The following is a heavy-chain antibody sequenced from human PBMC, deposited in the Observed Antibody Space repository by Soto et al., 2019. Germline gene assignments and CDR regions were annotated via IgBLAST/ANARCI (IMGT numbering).Heavy chain of an antibody. CDR3: AIASGTYFPYFDS. J-gene: IGHJ4*02. V-gene: IGHV3-23*01. D-gene: IGHD1-26*01. Sequence: GGSLRLSCTASGIIFSTFAMSWVRQAPGKGLEWVSGITGSGGSTNYADSVKGRFTISRDNSKNTLYLQMNSLRVEDTAKYYCAIASGTYFPYFDSWGQGILVTVSS. CDR2: ITGSGGST. CDR1: GIIFSTFA.